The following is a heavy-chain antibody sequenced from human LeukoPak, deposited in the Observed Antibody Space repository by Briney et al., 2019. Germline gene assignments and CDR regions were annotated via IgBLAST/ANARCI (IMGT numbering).Heavy chain of an antibody. Sequence: ASVKVSCKASGYTFTSYAMHWVRQAPGQRLEWMGWINAGNGNTKYPQKFQGRVTITRDTSASTAYMELSSLRSEDTAVYYCARDRWYSSGWPRFDYWGQGTLVTVSS. CDR3: ARDRWYSSGWPRFDY. V-gene: IGHV1-3*01. CDR1: GYTFTSYA. CDR2: INAGNGNT. D-gene: IGHD6-19*01. J-gene: IGHJ4*02.